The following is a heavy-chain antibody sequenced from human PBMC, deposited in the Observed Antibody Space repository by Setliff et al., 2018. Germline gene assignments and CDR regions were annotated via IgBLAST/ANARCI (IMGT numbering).Heavy chain of an antibody. D-gene: IGHD3-3*01. CDR1: GGTFSSYA. J-gene: IGHJ4*02. Sequence: ASVKVSCKASGGTFSSYAISWVRQAPGQGLEWMGRIIPIFGTANYAQKFQGRVTITADKSTSTAYMELRSLRSDDTAVYYCARMAGWESAPRFITIFGVVDYWGQGTLVTSPQ. V-gene: IGHV1-69*06. CDR3: ARMAGWESAPRFITIFGVVDY. CDR2: IIPIFGTA.